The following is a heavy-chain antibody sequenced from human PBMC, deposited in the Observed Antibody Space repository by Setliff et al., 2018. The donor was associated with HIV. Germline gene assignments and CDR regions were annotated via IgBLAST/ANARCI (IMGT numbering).Heavy chain of an antibody. CDR3: ARRPVSDTFGV. Sequence: PRESLKISCKASGYNFISYYIGWVRQMPGKGLEWMGIIYPGDSDTRYGPSFEGQVTISADWSITTAFLQWNSLKASDTAMYYCARRPVSDTFGVWGQGTMVTVSS. V-gene: IGHV5-51*01. J-gene: IGHJ3*01. CDR2: IYPGDSDT. CDR1: GYNFISYY.